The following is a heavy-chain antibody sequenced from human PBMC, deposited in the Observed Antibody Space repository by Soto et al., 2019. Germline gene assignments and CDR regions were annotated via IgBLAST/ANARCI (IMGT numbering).Heavy chain of an antibody. J-gene: IGHJ4*02. CDR1: GGTFSSYA. V-gene: IGHV1-69*13. CDR3: ARGIDSSGYYRPFDY. Sequence: SVKVSCKASGGTFSSYAISWVRQAPGQGLEWMGGIIPIFGTANYAQKFQGRVTITADESTSTAYMELSSLRSEDTAVYYCARGIDSSGYYRPFDYWGQGTLVTVSS. CDR2: IIPIFGTA. D-gene: IGHD3-22*01.